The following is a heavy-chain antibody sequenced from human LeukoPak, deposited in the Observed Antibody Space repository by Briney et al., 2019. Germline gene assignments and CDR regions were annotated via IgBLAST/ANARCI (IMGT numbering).Heavy chain of an antibody. V-gene: IGHV1-69*05. J-gene: IGHJ4*02. Sequence: ASVKVSCKASGGTFSSYAISWVRQAPGQGLEWMGGIIPIFGTANYAQKLQGRVTMTTDTSTSTAYMELRSLRSDDTAVYYCARDSSDSGSYYDYWGQGTLVTVSS. CDR1: GGTFSSYA. CDR3: ARDSSDSGSYYDY. CDR2: IIPIFGTA. D-gene: IGHD1-26*01.